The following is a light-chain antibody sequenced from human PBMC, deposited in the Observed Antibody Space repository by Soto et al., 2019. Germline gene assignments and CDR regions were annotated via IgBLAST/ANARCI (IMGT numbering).Light chain of an antibody. CDR3: QQSYSTLFT. CDR2: AAS. CDR1: QSISSY. V-gene: IGKV1-39*01. Sequence: IQMTQAPSSLSASVGDRVTITCRASQSISSYLNWYQQKPWKAPKLLIYAASSLQSGVPSRFSGSGSGTDCTLTISSLQPEDFATYHCQQSYSTLFTFGPGTKLDI. J-gene: IGKJ3*01.